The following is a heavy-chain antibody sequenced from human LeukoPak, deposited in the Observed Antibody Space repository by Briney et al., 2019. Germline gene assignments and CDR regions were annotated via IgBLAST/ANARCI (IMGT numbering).Heavy chain of an antibody. CDR2: INPNSGGT. Sequence: GASVKVSCKPSGYTFTGYYMHWVRQAPGQGLEWMGWINPNSGGTNYAQKFQGRVTMTSDTSISTAYMELSRLRADDTAVYYCANWGEGDGYNYNFDYWGQGTLVTVSS. V-gene: IGHV1-2*02. CDR1: GYTFTGYY. D-gene: IGHD5-24*01. J-gene: IGHJ4*02. CDR3: ANWGEGDGYNYNFDY.